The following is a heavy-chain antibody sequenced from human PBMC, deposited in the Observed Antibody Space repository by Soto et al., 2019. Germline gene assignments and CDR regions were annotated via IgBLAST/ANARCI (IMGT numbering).Heavy chain of an antibody. V-gene: IGHV1-69*13. Sequence: SVKVSCKASGYTFTSYGISWVRQAPGQGLEWMGGIIPIFGTANYAQKFQGRVTITADESTSTAYMELSSLRSEDTAVYHCARGGEQWLVQDWFDPWGQGTLVTVSS. J-gene: IGHJ5*02. CDR1: GYTFTSYG. CDR2: IIPIFGTA. CDR3: ARGGEQWLVQDWFDP. D-gene: IGHD6-19*01.